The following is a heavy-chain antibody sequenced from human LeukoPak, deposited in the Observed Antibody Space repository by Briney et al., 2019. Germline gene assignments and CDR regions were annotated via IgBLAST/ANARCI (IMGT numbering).Heavy chain of an antibody. Sequence: GESLKISCKGSGYSFTSYWIGWVRQMPGKGLEWMGIIYPGDSDTRYSPSFQGQVTISADKSISTAYLQWSSPKASDTAMYYCARCPYSSGWYYSNDYWGQGTLVTVSS. D-gene: IGHD6-19*01. CDR1: GYSFTSYW. J-gene: IGHJ4*02. V-gene: IGHV5-51*03. CDR3: ARCPYSSGWYYSNDY. CDR2: IYPGDSDT.